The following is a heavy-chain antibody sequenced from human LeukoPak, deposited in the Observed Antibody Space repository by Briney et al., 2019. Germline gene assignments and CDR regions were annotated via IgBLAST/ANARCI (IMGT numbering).Heavy chain of an antibody. Sequence: ASVKVSRKASGYTFTGYYMHWVRQAPGQGLEWMGIINPSGGTTTYAQKFQGRVTMTRDTSTSTVYMELSSLRSEDTAVYYCARDMVRYSSGWYLAYWGQGTLVTVSS. CDR2: INPSGGTT. V-gene: IGHV1-46*01. CDR3: ARDMVRYSSGWYLAY. J-gene: IGHJ4*02. CDR1: GYTFTGYY. D-gene: IGHD6-19*01.